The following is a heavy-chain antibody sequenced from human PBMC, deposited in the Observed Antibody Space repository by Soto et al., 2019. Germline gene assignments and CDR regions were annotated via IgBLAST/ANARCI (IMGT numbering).Heavy chain of an antibody. J-gene: IGHJ4*02. V-gene: IGHV4-4*02. CDR3: ARDSKPNLDY. CDR2: IYPTGNT. D-gene: IGHD2-2*01. CDR1: GGSISSDNW. Sequence: QLQLQESGPGLVTPSGTLSLTCAVSGGSISSDNWWTWVRQTPGKGLEWIGEIYPTGNTNYNPSFRSRVAMSIDKSKHQFSLRLSFVSAADTAVYFCARDSKPNLDYWARERWSPSPQ.